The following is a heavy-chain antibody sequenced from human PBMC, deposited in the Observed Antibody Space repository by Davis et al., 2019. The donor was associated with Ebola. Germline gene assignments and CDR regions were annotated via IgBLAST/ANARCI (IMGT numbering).Heavy chain of an antibody. CDR2: ISSSSSYI. V-gene: IGHV3-21*01. J-gene: IGHJ3*02. D-gene: IGHD4-23*01. CDR1: GFTFSSYS. CDR3: ARGAFCDGNRCYENDAYDM. Sequence: PGGSLRLSCSASGFTFSSYSMNWVRQAPGKGLEWVSSISSSSSYIYYADSVKGRFTISRDNARNTLYLQINRLRAEDTAVYYCARGAFCDGNRCYENDAYDMWGQGTMVTVSS.